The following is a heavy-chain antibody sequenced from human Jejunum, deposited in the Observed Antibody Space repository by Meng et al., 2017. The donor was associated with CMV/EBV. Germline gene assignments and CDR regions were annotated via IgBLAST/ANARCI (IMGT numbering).Heavy chain of an antibody. D-gene: IGHD6-13*01. CDR2: ITSGSRYI. V-gene: IGHV3-21*01. CDR3: ATDYRRGAGPN. CDR1: GLDFNTYT. J-gene: IGHJ4*02. Sequence: APSGLDFNTYTMTWVRQAPGKGLEWVSSITSGSRYIFYTDSVKGRFTLSRDNAKKSLYLQMNSLRAADTAVYYCATDYRRGAGPNWGQGTLVTVSS.